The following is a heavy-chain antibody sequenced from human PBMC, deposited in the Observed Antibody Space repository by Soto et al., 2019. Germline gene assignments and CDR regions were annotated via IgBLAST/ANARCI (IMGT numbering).Heavy chain of an antibody. V-gene: IGHV2-5*02. Sequence: ITLEASGPTLVKPTQPLTLTCSCSVFSLTASGVAVCWIRQPPGKALEWLALTYGDDDKRYRSSLKNRLTITRDIPKTRVVLTMSDIDPVDTATYFCAHSMADAGAMDYFDYWCQGTLGTVSS. J-gene: IGHJ4*02. CDR1: VFSLTASGVA. CDR3: AHSMADAGAMDYFDY. CDR2: TYGDDDK. D-gene: IGHD2-8*01.